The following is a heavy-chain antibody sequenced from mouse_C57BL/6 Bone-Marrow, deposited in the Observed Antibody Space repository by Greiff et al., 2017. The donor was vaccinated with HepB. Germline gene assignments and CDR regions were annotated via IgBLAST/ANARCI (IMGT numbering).Heavy chain of an antibody. V-gene: IGHV1-64*01. CDR1: GYTFTSYW. J-gene: IGHJ4*01. CDR2: IHPNSGST. CDR3: ARGPVWFRYAMDY. Sequence: QVQLQQSGAELVKPGASVKLSCKASGYTFTSYWMHWVKQRPGQGLEWIGMIHPNSGSTNYNEKFKSKATLTVDKSSSTAYMQLSSLTSEDSAVYYCARGPVWFRYAMDYWGQGTSVTVSS. D-gene: IGHD2-10*02.